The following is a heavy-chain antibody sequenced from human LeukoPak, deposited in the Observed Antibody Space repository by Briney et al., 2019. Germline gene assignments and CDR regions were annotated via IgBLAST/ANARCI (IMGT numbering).Heavy chain of an antibody. CDR1: GFTFSGFW. CDR3: ASGGGWVFNN. Sequence: GGSLRLSCAASGFTFSGFWMHWVRQAPGKGLVWVSCISFDGSDATYADSVKGRFTISRDDAKNTLHLQMDSLTVEDTAVYYCASGGGWVFNNWGQGTLVTVSS. V-gene: IGHV3-74*01. D-gene: IGHD6-19*01. J-gene: IGHJ4*02. CDR2: ISFDGSDA.